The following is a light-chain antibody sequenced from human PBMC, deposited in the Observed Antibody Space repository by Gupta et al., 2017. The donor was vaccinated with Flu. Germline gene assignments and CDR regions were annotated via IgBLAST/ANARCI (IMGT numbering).Light chain of an antibody. J-gene: IGKJ2*01. V-gene: IGKV2-24*01. Sequence: DIVMTQTPLSSPVALGQSASISCRSSESLVHSDGNTYLTWLQQRPGQPPRLLINKISNRFSGVPDRVSGSGAGTDFTLEISRVEVEDVAIYYCMQGTQYPYTFGQGTKLEI. CDR2: KIS. CDR3: MQGTQYPYT. CDR1: ESLVHSDGNTY.